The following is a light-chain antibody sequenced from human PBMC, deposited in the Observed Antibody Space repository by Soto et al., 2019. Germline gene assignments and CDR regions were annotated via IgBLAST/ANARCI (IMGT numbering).Light chain of an antibody. V-gene: IGKV1-5*03. CDR3: QQYNSYSRT. CDR2: KAS. J-gene: IGKJ1*01. Sequence: DIQMTQSPSTLSASVGDRVTITCRASQSISDWLARYQQKPGKAPKLLIYKASSLESGVPSRFSGSGSGTDFTLTISSLQPDDFATYYFQQYNSYSRTFGQGTKVEV. CDR1: QSISDW.